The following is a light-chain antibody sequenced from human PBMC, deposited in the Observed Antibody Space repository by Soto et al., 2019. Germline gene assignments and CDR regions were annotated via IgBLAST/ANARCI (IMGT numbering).Light chain of an antibody. J-gene: IGKJ1*01. Sequence: DIQMTQSPSTLSASVGDRVTITCRASQSISSWLAWYQQKPGTAPNLLIYHASTLESGVPSRFSGSGSGTEFTLTISSLQPDDFATYYCQQYNSYSFGQGTKVDIK. V-gene: IGKV1-5*01. CDR1: QSISSW. CDR3: QQYNSYS. CDR2: HAS.